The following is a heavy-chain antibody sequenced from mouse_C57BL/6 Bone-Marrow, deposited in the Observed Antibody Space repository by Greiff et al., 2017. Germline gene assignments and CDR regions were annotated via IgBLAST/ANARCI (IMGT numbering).Heavy chain of an antibody. V-gene: IGHV5-6*01. D-gene: IGHD1-1*01. CDR2: FSSGGSYT. Sequence: EVMLVESGGDLVKPGGSLKLSCAASGFTFSSYGMSWVRQTPDKRLEWVATFSSGGSYTYYPDSVKGRFTISRDNAKNTLYLQMSSLKSEDTAMYYCARPTVYYAMDYWGQGTSVTVSS. J-gene: IGHJ4*01. CDR1: GFTFSSYG. CDR3: ARPTVYYAMDY.